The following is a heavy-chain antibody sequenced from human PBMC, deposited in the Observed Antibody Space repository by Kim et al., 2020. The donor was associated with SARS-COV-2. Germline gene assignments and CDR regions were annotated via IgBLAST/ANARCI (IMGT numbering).Heavy chain of an antibody. CDR2: FDPEDGET. CDR3: AIGDYDSSGYLVPRHDAFDI. CDR1: GYTLTELS. J-gene: IGHJ3*02. Sequence: ASVKVSCKVSGYTLTELSMHWVRQAPGKGLEWMGGFDPEDGETIYAQKFQGRVTMTEDTSTDTAYMELSSLRSEDTAVYYCAIGDYDSSGYLVPRHDAFDIWGQGTMVTVSS. V-gene: IGHV1-24*01. D-gene: IGHD3-22*01.